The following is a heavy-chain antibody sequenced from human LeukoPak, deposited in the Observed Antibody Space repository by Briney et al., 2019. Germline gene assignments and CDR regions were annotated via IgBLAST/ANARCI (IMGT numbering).Heavy chain of an antibody. J-gene: IGHJ4*02. D-gene: IGHD6-19*01. CDR2: IRYDGSNK. Sequence: PGGSLRLSCAASGFTFSSYGMHWVRQAPGKGLEWVAFIRYDGSNKYYADSVKGRFTISRDNSKNTLYLQMNSLRAEDTAVYYCAKESGLSGYSSGWYSTGLDYWGQGTLVTVSS. V-gene: IGHV3-30*02. CDR1: GFTFSSYG. CDR3: AKESGLSGYSSGWYSTGLDY.